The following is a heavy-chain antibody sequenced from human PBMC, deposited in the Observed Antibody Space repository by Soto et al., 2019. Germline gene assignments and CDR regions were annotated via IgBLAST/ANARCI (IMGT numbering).Heavy chain of an antibody. CDR2: ISGSGGST. CDR3: AKERTERTLFDY. Sequence: WVRQAPGKGLEWVSAISGSGGSTYYADSVKGRFTISRDNSKNTLYLQMNSLRAEDTAVYYCAKERTERTLFDYWGQGTLVTVSS. V-gene: IGHV3-23*01. D-gene: IGHD1-26*01. J-gene: IGHJ4*02.